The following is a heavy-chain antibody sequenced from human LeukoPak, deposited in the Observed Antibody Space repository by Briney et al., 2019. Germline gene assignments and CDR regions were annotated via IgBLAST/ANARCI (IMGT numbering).Heavy chain of an antibody. CDR1: GGSISSSSYY. CDR3: ARGVTVVNFDF. CDR2: IYTSGSI. D-gene: IGHD4-23*01. V-gene: IGHV4-61*02. Sequence: KSSETLSLTCTVSGGSISSSSYYWSWIRQPAGKGLERIGRIYTSGSINYNPSLKSRVTISVDTSKNQFSLKLSSVTAADTAVYYCARGVTVVNFDFWGQGTLVTVSS. J-gene: IGHJ4*02.